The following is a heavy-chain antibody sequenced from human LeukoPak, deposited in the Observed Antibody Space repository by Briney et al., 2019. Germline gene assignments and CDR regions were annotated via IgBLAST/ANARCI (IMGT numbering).Heavy chain of an antibody. CDR2: IYYSGST. J-gene: IGHJ4*02. CDR1: GGSISSYY. V-gene: IGHV4-59*01. CDR3: ARATLATINN. D-gene: IGHD5-12*01. Sequence: SETLSLTCTVSGGSISSYYWIWIRQPPGKGLEWIGYIYYSGSTNYNPFLKSRVTISVDTSKNQFSLKLSSVTAADKAVYYCARATLATINNWGQGTLVTVSS.